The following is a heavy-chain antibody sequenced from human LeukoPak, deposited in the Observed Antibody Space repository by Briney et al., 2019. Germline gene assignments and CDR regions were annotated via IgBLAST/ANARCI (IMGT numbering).Heavy chain of an antibody. Sequence: SETLSLTCTVSGGSISNYYWSWIRQPPGKGLEWIGYIYYSGSTNYNPSLKSRVTISVDTSKNQFSLKLSSVTAADTAVYYCARAKSYCSGGSCWYYFDYWGQGTLVTVSS. CDR3: ARAKSYCSGGSCWYYFDY. V-gene: IGHV4-59*01. D-gene: IGHD2-15*01. CDR1: GGSISNYY. CDR2: IYYSGST. J-gene: IGHJ4*02.